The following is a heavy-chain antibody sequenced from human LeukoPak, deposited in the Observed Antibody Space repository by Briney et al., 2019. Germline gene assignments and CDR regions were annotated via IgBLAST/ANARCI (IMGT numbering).Heavy chain of an antibody. Sequence: ASAKVSCKASGYTFSAYDISWMRQAPGQGLEWMGGINTNTGNPTYAQGFTGRFVFSLDSSVSTAYLQIDSVEAEDTAVYFCARDLAVPGTARGYWGQGTLVPVPS. CDR2: INTNTGNP. D-gene: IGHD6-19*01. V-gene: IGHV7-4-1*01. CDR3: ARDLAVPGTARGY. CDR1: GYTFSAYD. J-gene: IGHJ4*02.